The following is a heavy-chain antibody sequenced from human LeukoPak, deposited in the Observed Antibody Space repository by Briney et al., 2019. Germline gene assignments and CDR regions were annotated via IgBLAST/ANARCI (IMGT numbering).Heavy chain of an antibody. Sequence: GGSLRLSRAASGFTFDDYGMSWVRQAPGKGLEWVSGINWNGGSTGYADSVKGRFTVSRDNAKNSLYLQMNSLRAEDTAVYYCARIVVVVAATWFDPWGQGTLVTVSS. CDR1: GFTFDDYG. J-gene: IGHJ5*02. CDR3: ARIVVVVAATWFDP. V-gene: IGHV3-20*04. D-gene: IGHD2-15*01. CDR2: INWNGGST.